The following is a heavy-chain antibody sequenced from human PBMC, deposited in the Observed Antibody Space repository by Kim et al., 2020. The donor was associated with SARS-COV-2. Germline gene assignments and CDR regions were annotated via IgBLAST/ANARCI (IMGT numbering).Heavy chain of an antibody. V-gene: IGHV1-46*01. CDR2: INPSGGAT. CDR3: ARGRFGAIYYFDP. J-gene: IGHJ4*02. CDR1: GYSFTSYY. Sequence: ASVKVSCKASGYSFTSYYMHWLREAPGQGLEWIGIINPSGGATTYAQKFQGRVTMTRDTSTSTVYMELSNLRSEDTAVYYCARGRFGAIYYFDPWGREPWSPSPQ. D-gene: IGHD3-10*01.